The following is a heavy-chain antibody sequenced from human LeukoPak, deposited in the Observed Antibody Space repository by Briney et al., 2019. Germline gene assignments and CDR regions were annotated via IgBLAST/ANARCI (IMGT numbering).Heavy chain of an antibody. D-gene: IGHD3-3*01. CDR3: ARVLKRVVPGSSEFDP. Sequence: ASVKVSCKASGYTFTGYYMHWVRQAPGQGLEWMGWINPNSGGTNYAQKFQGRVTMTRDTSISTAYMELSRLRSDDTAVYYCARVLKRVVPGSSEFDPWGQGTLVTVPS. CDR2: INPNSGGT. V-gene: IGHV1-2*02. CDR1: GYTFTGYY. J-gene: IGHJ5*02.